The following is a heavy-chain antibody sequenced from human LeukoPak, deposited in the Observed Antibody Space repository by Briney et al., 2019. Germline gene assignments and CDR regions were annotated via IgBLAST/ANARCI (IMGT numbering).Heavy chain of an antibody. D-gene: IGHD3-10*01. CDR3: ARLWFGESSDYFDS. J-gene: IGHJ4*02. CDR1: GGSISSYY. V-gene: IGHV4-59*01. Sequence: SETLSLTCTVSGGSISSYYWSWIRQPPGKGLEWIGYIYYSGSTNYNPSLKSRVTISVDTSKNQFSLKLSSVTAADTAVYYCARLWFGESSDYFDSWGQGTLVTVSS. CDR2: IYYSGST.